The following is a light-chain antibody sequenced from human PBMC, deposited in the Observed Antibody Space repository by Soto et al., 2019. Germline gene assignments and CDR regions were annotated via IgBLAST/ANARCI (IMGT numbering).Light chain of an antibody. CDR1: QSFSSNY. J-gene: IGKJ1*01. CDR2: GAT. CDR3: QQYSSVWT. Sequence: EIVLTQSPGTLSLSPGERATLSCRPSQSFSSNYLAWYQQKPGQAPRILIYGATTRATGIPDRFSGSESGTDFTLTISRLEPEDSAVYYCQQYSSVWTFGQGTKV. V-gene: IGKV3-20*01.